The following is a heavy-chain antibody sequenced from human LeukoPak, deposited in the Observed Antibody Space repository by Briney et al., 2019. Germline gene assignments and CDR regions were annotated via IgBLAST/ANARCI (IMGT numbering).Heavy chain of an antibody. CDR2: ISGYNGNT. J-gene: IGHJ3*02. CDR1: GYTFSDYG. V-gene: IGHV1-18*01. Sequence: ASVKVSCKTSGYTFSDYGISWVRQAPGQGLEVMGWISGYNGNTNYAQKLQGRVTMTTDTSTSTAYMELRSLRSDDTAVYYCARGHYRDAFDIWGQGTMVTVSS. CDR3: ARGHYRDAFDI. D-gene: IGHD1-26*01.